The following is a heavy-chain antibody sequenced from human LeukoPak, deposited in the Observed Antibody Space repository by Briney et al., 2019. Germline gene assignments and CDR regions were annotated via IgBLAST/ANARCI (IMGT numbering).Heavy chain of an antibody. V-gene: IGHV1-18*01. D-gene: IGHD3-3*01. J-gene: IGHJ4*02. CDR1: GYTFTSYG. Sequence: ASVKVSCKASGYTFTSYGISWVRQAPGQGLEWMGWISAYNGNTNYAQKLQGRVTMTTDTSTGTAYMELRSLRSDDTAVYYCASGYYDFWSGYTPFDYWGQGTLVTVSS. CDR2: ISAYNGNT. CDR3: ASGYYDFWSGYTPFDY.